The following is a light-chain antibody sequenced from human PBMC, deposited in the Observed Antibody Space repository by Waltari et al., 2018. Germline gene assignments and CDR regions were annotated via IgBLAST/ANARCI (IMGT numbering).Light chain of an antibody. Sequence: QSALTQPASVSGSPGQSVTIFCAGTSNDVGGYNSVSWYQEHPVQAPRVIIYDVSDRPSGVYGRFSGAKSGNTASQAISGLHAEDEANYYCSSQSSNDVVLFGGGTKLTVL. CDR3: SSQSSNDVVL. CDR2: DVS. CDR1: SNDVGGYNS. V-gene: IGLV2-14*01. J-gene: IGLJ2*01.